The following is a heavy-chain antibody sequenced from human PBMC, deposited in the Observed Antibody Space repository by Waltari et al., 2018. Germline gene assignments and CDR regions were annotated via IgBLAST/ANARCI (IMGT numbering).Heavy chain of an antibody. Sequence: QVQLVQSGAEVKKPGASVKVSCKASGYTFTSYYMHWVRQAPGQGLEWMGIITPSGGSTSYAQKFQGRVTMTRDTSTSTVYMELSSLRSEDTAVYYCARSLSGKFRFDPWGQGTLVTVSS. J-gene: IGHJ5*02. CDR3: ARSLSGKFRFDP. V-gene: IGHV1-46*01. CDR2: ITPSGGST. CDR1: GYTFTSYY. D-gene: IGHD2-15*01.